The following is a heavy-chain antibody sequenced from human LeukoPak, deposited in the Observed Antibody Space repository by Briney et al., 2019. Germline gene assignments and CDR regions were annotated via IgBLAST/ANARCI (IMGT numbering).Heavy chain of an antibody. CDR3: AKERDSAFDS. D-gene: IGHD4-11*01. CDR2: ISDIGRA. V-gene: IGHV3-23*01. J-gene: IGHJ4*02. Sequence: PGGSLRLSCAASGFTFSSYAMSWFRQARGKGLEWVSGISDIGRAYYADSVKGRFTISRDNSKNTLYVQMNSLRAEDMAIYYCAKERDSAFDSWGRGTLVTVSS. CDR1: GFTFSSYA.